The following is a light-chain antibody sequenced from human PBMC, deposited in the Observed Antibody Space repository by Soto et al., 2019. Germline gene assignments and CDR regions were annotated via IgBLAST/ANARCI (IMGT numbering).Light chain of an antibody. CDR2: GIS. CDR3: QQYGGSALYT. J-gene: IGKJ2*01. CDR1: QTVNNNF. Sequence: EIVLTQSPGTLSLSPGERATLSCRTSQTVNNNFFAWYQQKPGQAPRLLIYGISTRATGIPDRFSGSVSGIEFTLTIRRLEPEEFAVYYCQQYGGSALYTFGPGTKLEIK. V-gene: IGKV3-20*01.